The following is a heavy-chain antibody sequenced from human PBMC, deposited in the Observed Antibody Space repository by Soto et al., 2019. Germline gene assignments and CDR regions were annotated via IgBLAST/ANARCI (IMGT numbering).Heavy chain of an antibody. D-gene: IGHD2-15*01. CDR1: GFPFSSYA. J-gene: IGHJ5*02. Sequence: GGSWKPSFAAPGFPFSSYAMNWVRQVPGKGLEWVSFISASGTSAYYADSVKGRFTISRDNSKNTVSLQMNSLRADDTALYYCARALLTSSFGAFDPWGQGTLVTVSS. V-gene: IGHV3-23*01. CDR2: ISASGTSA. CDR3: ARALLTSSFGAFDP.